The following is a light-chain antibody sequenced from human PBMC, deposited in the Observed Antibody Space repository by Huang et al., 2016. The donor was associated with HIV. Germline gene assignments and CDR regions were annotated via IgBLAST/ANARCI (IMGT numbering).Light chain of an antibody. V-gene: IGKV2D-29*02. CDR1: QSLLHSDGKTL. CDR3: MQSIHLPLT. J-gene: IGKJ4*01. Sequence: DIVMTQTPLSLSVTPGQPASISCKSSQSLLHSDGKTLLYCYLQKPGQSPQLLIYEVSNRVSGVPDRFSGSGSGTHFTLTISRVEAEDVGVYYCMQSIHLPLTFGGGTKVEIK. CDR2: EVS.